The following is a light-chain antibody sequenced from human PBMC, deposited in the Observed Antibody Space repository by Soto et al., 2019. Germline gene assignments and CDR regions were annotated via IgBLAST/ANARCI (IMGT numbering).Light chain of an antibody. J-gene: IGLJ1*01. Sequence: SVLTQPASVSGSPGQSVTISCTGTRRDVCCYIYVSWYQQHPGKAPKLMIYDVSNRPSGVSNRFSGSKSGNTASLTISGLQAEDEADYYCSSYTSSSTYVFGTGTKVTVL. CDR1: RRDVCCYIY. CDR2: DVS. V-gene: IGLV2-14*01. CDR3: SSYTSSSTYV.